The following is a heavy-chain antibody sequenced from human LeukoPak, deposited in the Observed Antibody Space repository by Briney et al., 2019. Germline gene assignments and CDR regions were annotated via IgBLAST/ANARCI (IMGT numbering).Heavy chain of an antibody. D-gene: IGHD3-9*01. CDR2: ISGSGGSA. Sequence: QPGGSLRLSCAASGFTFSSYAMNWVRQAPGKGLEWVSGISGSGGSAYYGDSVKGRFTIARDNFKNTVYLQMNSLRAEDTAVYYCAKDGGITLFSWFDPWGQGTLVTVSS. CDR1: GFTFSSYA. CDR3: AKDGGITLFSWFDP. V-gene: IGHV3-23*01. J-gene: IGHJ5*02.